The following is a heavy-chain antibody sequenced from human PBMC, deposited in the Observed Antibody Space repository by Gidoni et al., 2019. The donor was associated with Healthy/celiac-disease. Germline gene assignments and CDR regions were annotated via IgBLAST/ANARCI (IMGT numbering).Heavy chain of an antibody. Sequence: EVQLVQSGAEVKKPGESLQISCKGSGYSFTSYWLGWVRQMPGKGLEWMGSIYPGDSDTRYSPSFQGQVTISADKSISTAYLQWSSLKASDTAMYYCARRVGATTWRNWFDPWGQGTLVTVSS. CDR1: GYSFTSYW. CDR2: IYPGDSDT. CDR3: ARRVGATTWRNWFDP. J-gene: IGHJ5*02. V-gene: IGHV5-51*01. D-gene: IGHD1-26*01.